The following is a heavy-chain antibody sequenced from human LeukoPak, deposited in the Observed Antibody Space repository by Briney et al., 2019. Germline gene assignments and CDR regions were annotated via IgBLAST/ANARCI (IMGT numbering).Heavy chain of an antibody. CDR2: INHIGST. J-gene: IGHJ6*03. V-gene: IGHV4-34*01. CDR3: ARGPRDVVPAAMMGGWGYYYYYMDV. D-gene: IGHD2-2*01. Sequence: PSETLSLTCAVYGGSFSGYYWSWIRQPPGKGLEWVGEINHIGSTQYIPSLKSRVTISVDTCKNQFSLKLSSVTAADTAVYYCARGPRDVVPAAMMGGWGYYYYYMDVWGKGTTVTVSS. CDR1: GGSFSGYY.